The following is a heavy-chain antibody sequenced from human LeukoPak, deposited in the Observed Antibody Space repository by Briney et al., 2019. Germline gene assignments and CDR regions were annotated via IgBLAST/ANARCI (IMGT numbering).Heavy chain of an antibody. CDR2: ISSTGGTT. CDR1: GITFSSYG. J-gene: IGHJ4*02. CDR3: AKDHANTPVVTN. Sequence: GGSLRLSCAASGITFSSYGMSWVRQAPGKGLEWVSSISSTGGTTYYADSVKGRFTISRDNSKNTVDLQMNNLRVDDTAIYYCAKDHANTPVVTNWGQGILVSVSS. V-gene: IGHV3-23*01. D-gene: IGHD2-21*02.